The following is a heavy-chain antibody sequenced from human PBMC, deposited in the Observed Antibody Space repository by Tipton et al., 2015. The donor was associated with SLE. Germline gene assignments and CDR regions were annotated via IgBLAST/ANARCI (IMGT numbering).Heavy chain of an antibody. J-gene: IGHJ4*02. CDR3: AKKAASWGCFDY. CDR2: IYSGGST. CDR1: GFTFSSYA. V-gene: IGHV3-23*03. D-gene: IGHD7-27*01. Sequence: SLRLSCAASGFTFSSYAMSWVRQAPGKGLEWVSAIYSGGSTYYADSVKGRFTISRDNSKNTLYLQMNSLRAEDTAVYYCAKKAASWGCFDYWGQGTLVTVSS.